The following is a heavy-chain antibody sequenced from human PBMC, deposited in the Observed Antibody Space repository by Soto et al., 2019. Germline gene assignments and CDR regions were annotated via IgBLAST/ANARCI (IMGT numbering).Heavy chain of an antibody. Sequence: GASVKVSCKSSGYTFTDYYIHWVGQPPGQGLEWMGWINPSNGGTKFAQNFQGWVILTRDTSINTAYMEMTRLRSDDTAVYYCVRGEAGYYYYGMDVWGQGTTVTVSS. CDR3: VRGEAGYYYYGMDV. CDR2: INPSNGGT. J-gene: IGHJ6*02. CDR1: GYTFTDYY. V-gene: IGHV1-2*04.